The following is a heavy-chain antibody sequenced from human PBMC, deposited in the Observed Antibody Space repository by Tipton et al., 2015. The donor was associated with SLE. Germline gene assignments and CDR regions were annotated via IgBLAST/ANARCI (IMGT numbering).Heavy chain of an antibody. CDR2: IYYSGST. CDR3: ASRASSSWYLDYYYMDV. J-gene: IGHJ6*03. D-gene: IGHD6-13*01. Sequence: TLSLTCTVSGGSVSSGSYYWSWIRQPPGKGLEWIGYIYYSGSTNYNPSLKSRVTISVDTSKNQSSLKLSSVTAADTAVYYCASRASSSWYLDYYYMDVWGKGTTVTVSS. V-gene: IGHV4-61*01. CDR1: GGSVSSGSYY.